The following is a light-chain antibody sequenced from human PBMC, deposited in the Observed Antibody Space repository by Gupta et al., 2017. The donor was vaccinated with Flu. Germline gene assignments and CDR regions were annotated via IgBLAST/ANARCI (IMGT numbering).Light chain of an antibody. Sequence: RTLCLSPEDKATPSCVARQNVSSSSLPWYQQKPGRAPRLLIYGPSSMAAGIPCRFSGSGSGTDFTLTISRLEPEDFAIYYCQQYSSSPVTFGQGTKVEIK. CDR1: QNVSSSS. V-gene: IGKV3-20*01. J-gene: IGKJ1*01. CDR3: QQYSSSPVT. CDR2: GPS.